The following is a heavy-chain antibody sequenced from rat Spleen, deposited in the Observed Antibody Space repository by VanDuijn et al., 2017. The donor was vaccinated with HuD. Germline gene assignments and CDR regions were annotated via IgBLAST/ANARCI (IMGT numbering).Heavy chain of an antibody. CDR2: ISPDGGST. J-gene: IGHJ2*01. CDR3: TRAPYD. CDR1: GFTFSSYW. Sequence: EVQLVETGGGLVQPGESLKLSCVASGFTFSSYWMYWIRQAPGEGLEWLSSISPDGGSTYYPDSGKGRFTISRDNAENTVYLQLNSLRSEDTATYYCTRAPYDWGQGVMVTVSS. V-gene: IGHV5-58*01. D-gene: IGHD2-3*01.